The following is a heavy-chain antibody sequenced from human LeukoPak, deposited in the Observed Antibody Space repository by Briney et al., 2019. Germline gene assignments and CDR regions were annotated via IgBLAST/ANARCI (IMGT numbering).Heavy chain of an antibody. J-gene: IGHJ4*02. Sequence: VASVKVSCKASGGTFSSYAISWVRQAPGQGLEWMGGIIPIFGTANYAQKFQGRVTITADESTSTAYMELSSLRSEDTAVYYCARGPPQRYYYDSSGYYPFDYWGQGTLVTVSS. V-gene: IGHV1-69*13. D-gene: IGHD3-22*01. CDR3: ARGPPQRYYYDSSGYYPFDY. CDR2: IIPIFGTA. CDR1: GGTFSSYA.